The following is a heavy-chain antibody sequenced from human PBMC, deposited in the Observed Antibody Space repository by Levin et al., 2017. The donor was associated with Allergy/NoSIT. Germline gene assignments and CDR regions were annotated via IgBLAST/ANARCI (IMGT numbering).Heavy chain of an antibody. CDR3: ARANFWSGYQKYYFDY. D-gene: IGHD3-3*01. Sequence: SETLSLTCTVSGGSISSYYWSWIRQPPGKGLEWIGYIYYSGSTNYNPSLKSRVTISVDTSKNQFSLKLSSVTAADTAVYYCARANFWSGYQKYYFDYWGQGTLVTVSS. V-gene: IGHV4-59*01. CDR1: GGSISSYY. CDR2: IYYSGST. J-gene: IGHJ4*02.